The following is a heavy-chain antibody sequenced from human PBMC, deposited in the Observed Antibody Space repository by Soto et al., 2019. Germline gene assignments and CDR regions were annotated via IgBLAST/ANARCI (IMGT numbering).Heavy chain of an antibody. CDR2: IKQDGSEK. Sequence: GGSLRLSCAASGFTFSSYWMSWVRQAPGKGLEWVANIKQDGSEKYYVDSVKGRFTISRDNAKNSLCLQMNSLRAEDTAVYYCARDFGLVGATCDYWGQGTLVTVSS. D-gene: IGHD1-26*01. CDR3: ARDFGLVGATCDY. J-gene: IGHJ4*02. CDR1: GFTFSSYW. V-gene: IGHV3-7*03.